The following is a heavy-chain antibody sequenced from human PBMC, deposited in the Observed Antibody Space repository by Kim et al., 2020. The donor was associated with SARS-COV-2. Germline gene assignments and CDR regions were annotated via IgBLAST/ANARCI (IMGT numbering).Heavy chain of an antibody. Sequence: ASVKVSCKASGYTFTGYYMHWVRQAPGQGLEWMGRINPNSGGTNYAQKFQGRVTMTRDTSISTAYMELSRLRSDDTAVYYCARGSSSWYVLGIAVAGFIMDVWGKGTTVTVSS. CDR3: ARGSSSWYVLGIAVAGFIMDV. D-gene: IGHD6-13*01. V-gene: IGHV1-2*06. CDR1: GYTFTGYY. CDR2: INPNSGGT. J-gene: IGHJ6*03.